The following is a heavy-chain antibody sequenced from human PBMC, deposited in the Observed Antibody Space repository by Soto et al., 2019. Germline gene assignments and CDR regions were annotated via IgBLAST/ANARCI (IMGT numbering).Heavy chain of an antibody. CDR3: ARAPGVVVGTSILSSWFDP. V-gene: IGHV4-4*02. CDR1: GDSIRTSNW. Sequence: QVQLQESGPGLVKSSGTLSLACTVSGDSIRTSNWWSWVRQTPGKGLEWIGEIYSSGTTNFNPSLTSRVSISVADSTNQFSLNLTSVTAADTAVYFCARAPGVVVGTSILSSWFDPWGQGTLVIVSS. D-gene: IGHD2-21*02. CDR2: IYSSGTT. J-gene: IGHJ5*02.